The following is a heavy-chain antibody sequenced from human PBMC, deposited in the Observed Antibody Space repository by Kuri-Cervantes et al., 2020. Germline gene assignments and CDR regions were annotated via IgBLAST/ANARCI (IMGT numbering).Heavy chain of an antibody. CDR3: ARVRVQGVRKAGFDP. CDR2: VKNKADRTA. CDR1: GFTFSDAW. J-gene: IGHJ5*02. D-gene: IGHD3-10*01. V-gene: IGHV3-15*01. Sequence: GESLKISCATSGFTFSDAWMSWVRQAPGKGLEWLGRVKNKADRTADYAPSVKGRFTISRDDSQNTVHLQMNSLRAEDTAVYYCARVRVQGVRKAGFDPWGQGTLVTVSS.